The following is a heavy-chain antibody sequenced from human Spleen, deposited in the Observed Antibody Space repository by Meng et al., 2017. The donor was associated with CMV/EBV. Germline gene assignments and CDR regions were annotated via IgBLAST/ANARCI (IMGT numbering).Heavy chain of an antibody. CDR3: AREGRSHQVGVSVY. J-gene: IGHJ4*02. CDR1: VGSISSGDYY. D-gene: IGHD2-21*01. Sequence: HVPLQSSVPGLVKPSQTLSLTCTVSVGSISSGDYYWSWIRQPPGKGLEWIRYIYNSGSTYYNPSLKSRVTISVDTSKNQFSLKLRFVTAADTAVYYCAREGRSHQVGVSVYWGQGNLVTVSS. V-gene: IGHV4-30-4*01. CDR2: IYNSGST.